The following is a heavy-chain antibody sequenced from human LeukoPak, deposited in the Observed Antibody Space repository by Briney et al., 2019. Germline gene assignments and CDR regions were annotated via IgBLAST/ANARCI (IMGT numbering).Heavy chain of an antibody. CDR2: IYYSGST. V-gene: IGHV4-59*08. CDR1: GGSISSYY. J-gene: IGHJ4*02. CDR3: ARHANYYGSGSYYWDY. Sequence: SETLSLTCTVSGGSISSYYWSWIRQPPGKGLEWIGYIYYSGSTNYNPSLKSRVTISVDTSKNQFSLKLSSVTAADTAVYYCARHANYYGSGSYYWDYWGQGTLVTVSS. D-gene: IGHD3-10*01.